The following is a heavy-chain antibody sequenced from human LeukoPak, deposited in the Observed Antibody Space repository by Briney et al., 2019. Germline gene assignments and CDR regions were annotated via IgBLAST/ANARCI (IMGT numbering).Heavy chain of an antibody. CDR3: AAGRPYSLLDY. J-gene: IGHJ4*02. CDR2: FDVIDGET. Sequence: ASVKVSCTVSGSSLTELSLYWVRQAPGKGLEGMGGFDVIDGETFYAQKFQGRVTMTEDSSAHTAYMELRSLTSDDTALYYCAAGRPYSLLDYWGQGTLVTVSS. D-gene: IGHD5-18*01. V-gene: IGHV1-24*01. CDR1: GSSLTELS.